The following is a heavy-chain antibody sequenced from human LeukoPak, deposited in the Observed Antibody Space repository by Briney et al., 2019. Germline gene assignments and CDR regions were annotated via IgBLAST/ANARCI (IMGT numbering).Heavy chain of an antibody. J-gene: IGHJ4*02. CDR3: ARVITMVRGVIAVVSAIHPPDY. D-gene: IGHD3-10*01. Sequence: ASVKVSCKASGYTFTSYGISWVRQAPGQGLEWMGWISAYNGNTNYAQKLQGRVTMTTDTSTSTAYMELRSLRYDDTAVYYCARVITMVRGVIAVVSAIHPPDYWGQGTLVTVSS. V-gene: IGHV1-18*04. CDR2: ISAYNGNT. CDR1: GYTFTSYG.